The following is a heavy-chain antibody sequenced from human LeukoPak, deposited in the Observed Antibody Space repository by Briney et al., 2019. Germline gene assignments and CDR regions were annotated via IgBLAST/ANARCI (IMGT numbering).Heavy chain of an antibody. Sequence: SETLSLTCTVSSDSITSYYWNWIRQPPGKGLEWIGYISSSGTTNYNPSLKSRVTRSIDTSKNQFSLRLSSVNAADTAVYYCARSDWYLNLDYRGQGTLVTVPS. V-gene: IGHV4-59*01. CDR3: ARSDWYLNLDY. D-gene: IGHD6-19*01. J-gene: IGHJ4*02. CDR1: SDSITSYY. CDR2: ISSSGTT.